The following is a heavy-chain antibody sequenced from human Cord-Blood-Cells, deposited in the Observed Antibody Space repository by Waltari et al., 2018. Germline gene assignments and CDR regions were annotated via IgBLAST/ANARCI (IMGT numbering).Heavy chain of an antibody. CDR1: GFSPTNARMG. CDR2: IFSNDEK. J-gene: IGHJ6*03. CDR3: ARIRDSSSWLSYYYYYMDV. Sequence: QVTLKESGPALVKPTETLTLTCTVPGFSPTNARMGVSWIRQPPGKALEWLAHIFSNDEKSYSTSLKSRLTISKDTSKSQVVLTMTNMDPVDTATYYCARIRDSSSWLSYYYYYMDVWGKGTTVTVSS. V-gene: IGHV2-26*01. D-gene: IGHD6-13*01.